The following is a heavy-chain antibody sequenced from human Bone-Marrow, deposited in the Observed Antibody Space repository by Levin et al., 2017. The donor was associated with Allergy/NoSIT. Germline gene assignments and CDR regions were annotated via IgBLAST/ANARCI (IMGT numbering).Heavy chain of an antibody. J-gene: IGHJ4*02. CDR1: GASISSYF. D-gene: IGHD2-21*01. V-gene: IGHV4-59*01. Sequence: KPSETLSLTCTVSGASISSYFWNWIRQPPGKGLEWIGYTYYGENSNYNPSLKSRVTMSVDPSKRQFSLQMTSVTAADTAIYYCVRGRFGDLTYGVNYFDYWGQGALVTVSS. CDR3: VRGRFGDLTYGVNYFDY. CDR2: TYYGENS.